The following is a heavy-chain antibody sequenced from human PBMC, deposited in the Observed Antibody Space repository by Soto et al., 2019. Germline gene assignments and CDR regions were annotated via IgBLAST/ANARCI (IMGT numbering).Heavy chain of an antibody. Sequence: SHTLSLTCVISGYSVSSDTSAWNGIRQSPSRGLEWLGRACYRSQWYIDFAGPVKSRLTINPDTSKNEVSLHLKSVTPEDTAMYYCAREFEATSLDVWGPGTTVTVSS. D-gene: IGHD1-1*01. J-gene: IGHJ6*02. CDR2: ACYRSQWYI. CDR1: GYSVSSDTSA. V-gene: IGHV6-1*01. CDR3: AREFEATSLDV.